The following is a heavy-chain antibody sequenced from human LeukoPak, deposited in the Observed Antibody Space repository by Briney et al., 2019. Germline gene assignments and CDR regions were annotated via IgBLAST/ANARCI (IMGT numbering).Heavy chain of an antibody. CDR1: GGSISSSSYY. D-gene: IGHD1-26*01. CDR2: IYYSGST. V-gene: IGHV4-39*07. CDR3: ARGGAATRVSYFDY. J-gene: IGHJ4*02. Sequence: SETLSLTCTVSGGSISSSSYYWGWIRQPPGKGLEWIGSIYYSGSTYYNPSLKSRVTISVDTSKNQFSLKLSSVTAADTAVYYCARGGAATRVSYFDYWGQGTLVTVSS.